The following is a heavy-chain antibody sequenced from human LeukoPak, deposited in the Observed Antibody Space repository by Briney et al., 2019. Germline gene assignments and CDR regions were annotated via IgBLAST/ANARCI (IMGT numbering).Heavy chain of an antibody. CDR3: ARGRGRYYFDY. CDR1: GGSFSGYY. D-gene: IGHD1-26*01. CDR2: INHSGST. J-gene: IGHJ4*02. Sequence: SETLSLTCAVCGGSFSGYYWSWIRQPPGKGLEWIGEINHSGSTNYNPSLKSRVTISVDTSKNQFSLKLSSVTAADTAVYYCARGRGRYYFDYWGQGTLVTVSS. V-gene: IGHV4-34*01.